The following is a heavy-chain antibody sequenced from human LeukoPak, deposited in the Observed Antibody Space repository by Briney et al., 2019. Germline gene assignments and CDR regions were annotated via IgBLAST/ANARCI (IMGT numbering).Heavy chain of an antibody. V-gene: IGHV3-23*01. Sequence: GGSLRLSCAASGFTFSSYAMSWVRQAPGKGLEWVSAISGSGGSTYYADSVKGRFTTSRDNSKNTLYLQMNSLRAEDTAVYYCAKDATRLVATNAVDYWGQGTLVTVSS. CDR1: GFTFSSYA. CDR2: ISGSGGST. D-gene: IGHD5-12*01. CDR3: AKDATRLVATNAVDY. J-gene: IGHJ4*02.